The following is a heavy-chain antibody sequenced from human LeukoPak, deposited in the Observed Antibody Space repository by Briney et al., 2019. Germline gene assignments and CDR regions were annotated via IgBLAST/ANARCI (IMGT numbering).Heavy chain of an antibody. D-gene: IGHD4-23*01. J-gene: IGHJ4*02. CDR3: ARDGGNYRVGGYFDY. CDR2: IWYDGSNK. CDR1: GFTFSSYG. V-gene: IGHV3-33*01. Sequence: GRSLRLSCAASGFTFSSYGMHWVRQAPGKGLEWVAVIWYDGSNKYYADSVKGRFTISRDNSKNTLYLQMNSLRAEDTAVYYCARDGGNYRVGGYFDYWGQGTLVTVSS.